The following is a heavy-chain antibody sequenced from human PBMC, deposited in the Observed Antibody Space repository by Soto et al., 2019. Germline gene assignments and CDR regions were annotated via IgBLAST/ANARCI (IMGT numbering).Heavy chain of an antibody. D-gene: IGHD2-2*01. CDR2: IYYSGTT. J-gene: IGHJ6*02. V-gene: IGHV4-31*03. Sequence: TLSLTCRVSGGAIRRYKYYWTWIRQHPVKGLESIGNIYYSGTTYYNTSLGSRFTISVDTSKNQFSLKVTSVTAADTAAYYSARSYTSSCCYLKGKDVWAQGPTVPLTS. CDR1: GGAIRRYKYY. CDR3: ARSYTSSCCYLKGKDV.